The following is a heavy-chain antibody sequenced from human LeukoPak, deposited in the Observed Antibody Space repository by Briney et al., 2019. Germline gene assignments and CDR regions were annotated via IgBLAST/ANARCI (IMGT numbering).Heavy chain of an antibody. V-gene: IGHV1-24*01. Sequence: ASVKVSCKASGGTFSSYAISWVRQAPGKGLEWMGDFDPEDGETIYAQKFQGRVAMTEDTSTDTAYMELSSLRSEDTAVYYCAARSGYSYGYLVYFDYWGQGTLVTVSS. CDR2: FDPEDGET. CDR3: AARSGYSYGYLVYFDY. CDR1: GGTFSSYA. D-gene: IGHD5-18*01. J-gene: IGHJ4*02.